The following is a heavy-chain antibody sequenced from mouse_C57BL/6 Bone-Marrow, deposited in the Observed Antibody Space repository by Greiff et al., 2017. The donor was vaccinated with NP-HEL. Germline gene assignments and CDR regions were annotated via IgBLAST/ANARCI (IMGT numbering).Heavy chain of an antibody. D-gene: IGHD2-4*01. CDR3: AIHPPCYDYEPCAY. Sequence: EVHLVESGGDLVKPGGSLKLSCAASGFTFSSYGMSWVRQTPDKRLEWVATISSGGSYTYYPDSVKGRFTISRDNAKNTLYLQMSSLKSEDTAMYFCAIHPPCYDYEPCAYGGQGTLGTVSA. CDR2: ISSGGSYT. V-gene: IGHV5-6*01. CDR1: GFTFSSYG. J-gene: IGHJ3*01.